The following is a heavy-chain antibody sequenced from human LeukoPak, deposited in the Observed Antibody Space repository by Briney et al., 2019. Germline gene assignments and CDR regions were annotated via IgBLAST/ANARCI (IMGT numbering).Heavy chain of an antibody. CDR3: ARAEGITIFGVVIIEYFDY. Sequence: GGSLRLSCAASGFTFSSYWMSWVRQAPGKGLEWVANIKQDGSEKYYVDSVKGRFTISRDNAKNSLYLQMNSLRAEDTAVYYCARAEGITIFGVVIIEYFDYWGQGTLVTVSS. CDR2: IKQDGSEK. D-gene: IGHD3-3*01. J-gene: IGHJ4*02. CDR1: GFTFSSYW. V-gene: IGHV3-7*01.